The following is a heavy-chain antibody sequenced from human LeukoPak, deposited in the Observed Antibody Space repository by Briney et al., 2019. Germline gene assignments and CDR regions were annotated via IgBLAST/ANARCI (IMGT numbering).Heavy chain of an antibody. CDR3: ATFWSGYYRSYYYYMDV. CDR2: IIPIFGTA. CDR1: GGTFSSYA. Sequence: EASVKVSCKASGGTFSSYAISWVRQAPGQGLEWMGGIIPIFGTANYAQKFQGRVTITADESTSTAYMELSSLRSEDTAVYYCATFWSGYYRSYYYYMDVWGKGTTVTVPS. V-gene: IGHV1-69*13. J-gene: IGHJ6*03. D-gene: IGHD3-3*01.